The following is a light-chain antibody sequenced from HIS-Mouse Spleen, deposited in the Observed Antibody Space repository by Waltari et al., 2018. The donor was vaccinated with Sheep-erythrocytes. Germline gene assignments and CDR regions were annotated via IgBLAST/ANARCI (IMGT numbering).Light chain of an antibody. CDR2: WAS. J-gene: IGKJ4*01. CDR3: QQYYSTLT. Sequence: DIVMTQSPDSLAVSLGERATINCKSSQSVLYSSNNKNYLAWYQQKPGQPPTLLIYWASTRESGVPDRVSGSGSGTDFTLTISSLQAEDVAVYYCQQYYSTLTFGGGTKVEIK. CDR1: QSVLYSSNNKNY. V-gene: IGKV4-1*01.